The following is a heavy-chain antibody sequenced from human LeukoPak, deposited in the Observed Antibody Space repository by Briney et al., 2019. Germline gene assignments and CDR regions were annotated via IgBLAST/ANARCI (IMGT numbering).Heavy chain of an antibody. D-gene: IGHD2-2*01. Sequence: ASVKVSCKASGYRFTSYGISWVRQAPGQGLEWMGWISGYNGNTNYAQKLQGRVTMTTDTSTSTAYMELRSLRSDDTAVYYCAREYCSTTRCYMADYWGQGTLGTVSA. CDR1: GYRFTSYG. CDR2: ISGYNGNT. V-gene: IGHV1-18*01. J-gene: IGHJ4*02. CDR3: AREYCSTTRCYMADY.